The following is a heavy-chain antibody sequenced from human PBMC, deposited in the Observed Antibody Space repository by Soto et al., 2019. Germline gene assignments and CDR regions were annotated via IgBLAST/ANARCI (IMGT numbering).Heavy chain of an antibody. Sequence: GGSLRLSCAASGFTFSSYGMHWVRQAPGKGLEWVAVIWYDGSNKYYADSVKGRFTISRDNSKNTLYLQMNSLRAEDTAVYYCAREYYYGSGPWYWGQGTLVTVSS. V-gene: IGHV3-33*01. J-gene: IGHJ4*02. CDR1: GFTFSSYG. CDR2: IWYDGSNK. D-gene: IGHD3-10*01. CDR3: AREYYYGSGPWY.